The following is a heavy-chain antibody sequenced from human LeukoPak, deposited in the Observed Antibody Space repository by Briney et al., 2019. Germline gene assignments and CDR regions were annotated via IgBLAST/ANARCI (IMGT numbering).Heavy chain of an antibody. CDR3: AKDETSSWYSAFDI. CDR2: ISYDGSNK. J-gene: IGHJ3*02. CDR1: GFNFGIYS. V-gene: IGHV3-30*18. D-gene: IGHD6-13*01. Sequence: PGGSLRLSCAASGFNFGIYSLNWVRQAPGKGLEWVAVISYDGSNKYYADSVKGRFTISRDNSKNTLYLQMNSLRAEDTAVYYCAKDETSSWYSAFDIWGQGTMVTVSS.